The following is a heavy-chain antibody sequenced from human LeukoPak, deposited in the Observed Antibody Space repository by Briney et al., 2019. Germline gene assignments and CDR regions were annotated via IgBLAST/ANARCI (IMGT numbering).Heavy chain of an antibody. D-gene: IGHD2-2*01. Sequence: ASVKVSCKASGYTFTSYDINWVRQATGQGLEWMGWMNHNSGNTGYAQKFQGRVTITRNTSISTAYMELSSLRSEDTAVYYCAKGEVGCSSTSCFNWFDPWGQGTLVTVSS. V-gene: IGHV1-8*01. J-gene: IGHJ5*02. CDR2: MNHNSGNT. CDR3: AKGEVGCSSTSCFNWFDP. CDR1: GYTFTSYD.